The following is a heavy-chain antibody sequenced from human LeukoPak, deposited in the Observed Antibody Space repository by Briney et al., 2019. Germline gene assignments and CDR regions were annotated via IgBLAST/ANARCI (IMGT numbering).Heavy chain of an antibody. CDR2: INHSGST. V-gene: IGHV4-34*01. CDR3: ARAHYYYDSSLANFDY. J-gene: IGHJ4*02. Sequence: SETLSLTCAVYGGSFSGYYWSWIRQPPGKGLEWIGEINHSGSTNYNPSLKSRVTISVDTSKNQFSLKLSSVTAADTAVYYCARAHYYYDSSLANFDYWGQGTLVTVSS. D-gene: IGHD3-22*01. CDR1: GGSFSGYY.